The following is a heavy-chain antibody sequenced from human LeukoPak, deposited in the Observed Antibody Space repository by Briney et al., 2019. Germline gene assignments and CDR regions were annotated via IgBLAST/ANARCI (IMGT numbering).Heavy chain of an antibody. Sequence: KPSETLSLTCAVYGGSFSGYYWSWIRQPPGKGLEWIGEINHSGSTNYNPSLKSRVTISVDTSKNQFSLKLRSVTAADTAVYYCARGVIVVVPAARVHNWFDPWGQGTLVTVSS. CDR1: GGSFSGYY. CDR2: INHSGST. D-gene: IGHD2-2*01. V-gene: IGHV4-34*01. CDR3: ARGVIVVVPAARVHNWFDP. J-gene: IGHJ5*02.